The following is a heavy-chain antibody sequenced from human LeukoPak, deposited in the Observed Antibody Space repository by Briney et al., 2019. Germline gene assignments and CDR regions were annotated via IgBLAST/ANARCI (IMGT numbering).Heavy chain of an antibody. J-gene: IGHJ4*02. CDR3: AKDPTTVTPDLDY. CDR2: ISGSGGST. Sequence: PGGSLRLSCAASGLTFSTYTMNWVRQAPGKGLEWVSVISGSGGSTYYADSVKGRFTISRDNSKNTLYLQMNSLRAEDTAVYYCAKDPTTVTPDLDYWGQGTLVTVSS. CDR1: GLTFSTYT. V-gene: IGHV3-23*01. D-gene: IGHD4-17*01.